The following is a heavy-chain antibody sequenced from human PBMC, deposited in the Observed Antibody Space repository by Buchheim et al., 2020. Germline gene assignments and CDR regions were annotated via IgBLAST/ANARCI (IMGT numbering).Heavy chain of an antibody. Sequence: QVQLVESGGGVVQPGRSLRLSCAASGFTFSSYGMHWVRQAPGKGLEWVAVIWYDGSNKYYADSVKGRFTISRDNSKNTLYLQMNSLRAEDTAVYYCARGISETRIYYYYGMDVWGQGTT. CDR3: ARGISETRIYYYYGMDV. J-gene: IGHJ6*02. V-gene: IGHV3-33*01. D-gene: IGHD1-7*01. CDR1: GFTFSSYG. CDR2: IWYDGSNK.